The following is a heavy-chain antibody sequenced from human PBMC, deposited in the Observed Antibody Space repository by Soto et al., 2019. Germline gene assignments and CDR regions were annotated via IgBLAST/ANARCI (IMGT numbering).Heavy chain of an antibody. CDR1: GGSMRNYY. Sequence: SETLSLTCSVSGGSMRNYYWNWIRQPPGRGLEWIGYVYHSGSTNYNPSLKSRVSMSVDVSRNHFSLTLHSVTAADTAVYFCTSSYSTSSSPDYWGQGTLVTVSS. V-gene: IGHV4-59*01. CDR3: TSSYSTSSSPDY. CDR2: VYHSGST. D-gene: IGHD6-6*01. J-gene: IGHJ4*02.